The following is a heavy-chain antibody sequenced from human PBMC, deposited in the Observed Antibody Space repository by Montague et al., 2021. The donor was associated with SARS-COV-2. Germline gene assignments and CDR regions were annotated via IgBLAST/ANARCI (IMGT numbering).Heavy chain of an antibody. D-gene: IGHD6-13*01. CDR1: GGSINYYY. V-gene: IGHV4-4*07. J-gene: IGHJ4*02. CDR2: IYSSGNT. CDR3: ARGDHPTTASWYFFDS. Sequence: SETLSLTCTVPGGSINYYYWHWLRQSAGKGLGWIGRIYSSGNTNSNPSLESRVIMSVDSSQNQFSPKLNSVTAADTAVYYCARGDHPTTASWYFFDSWGQGALVTVSS.